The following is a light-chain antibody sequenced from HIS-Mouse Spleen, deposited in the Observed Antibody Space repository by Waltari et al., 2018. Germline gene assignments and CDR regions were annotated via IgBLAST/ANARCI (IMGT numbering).Light chain of an antibody. J-gene: IGLJ2*01. CDR3: CSYAGSSTVV. Sequence: QSALTQPASVSGSPGQSLTISCTGTSSAVGIYNLVSWYQQHPGKAPKLMIYEGSKRPSGVSNRFSGSKSGNTASLTISGLQAEDEADYYCCSYAGSSTVVFGGGTKLTVL. V-gene: IGLV2-23*01. CDR2: EGS. CDR1: SSAVGIYNL.